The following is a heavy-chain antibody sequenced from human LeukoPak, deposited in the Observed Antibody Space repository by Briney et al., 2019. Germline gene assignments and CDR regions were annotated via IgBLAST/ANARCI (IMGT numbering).Heavy chain of an antibody. Sequence: GGSLRLSCEASGFTFSSYWMSWVRQAPGKGLEWVANIKTDGSEKYYVDSVKGRFTISRDNAKNSLYLQMNSLRAEDAAVYYCARDYTGYFPWGQGTLVIVSS. D-gene: IGHD3-9*01. CDR2: IKTDGSEK. J-gene: IGHJ5*02. CDR1: GFTFSSYW. CDR3: ARDYTGYFP. V-gene: IGHV3-7*03.